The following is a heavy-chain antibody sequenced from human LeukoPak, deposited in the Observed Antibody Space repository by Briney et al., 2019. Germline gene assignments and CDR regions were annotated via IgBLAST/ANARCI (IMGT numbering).Heavy chain of an antibody. D-gene: IGHD3-3*01. V-gene: IGHV4-4*07. J-gene: IGHJ5*02. CDR1: GGSISSYY. Sequence: PSETLSLTCTVSGGSISSYYWSWIRQPAGKGLEWIGRIYTSGSTNYNPSLKSRVTMSVDTSKNQFFLKLSSVTAADTAVYYCARDPSGRYYDFWSGYSNWLDPWGQGTLVTVSS. CDR3: ARDPSGRYYDFWSGYSNWLDP. CDR2: IYTSGST.